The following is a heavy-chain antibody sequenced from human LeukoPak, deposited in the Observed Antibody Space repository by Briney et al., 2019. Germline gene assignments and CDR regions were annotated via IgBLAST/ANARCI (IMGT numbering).Heavy chain of an antibody. Sequence: PSETLSLTCTVSGGSISSGGYYWSWIRQHPGKGLEWIGYIYYSGSTYYNPSLKSRVTISVDTSKNQFSLKLSSVTAADTAVYYCARENAYCSSTGCALDVWGQGTTVTVSS. CDR1: GGSISSGGYY. CDR2: IYYSGST. V-gene: IGHV4-31*03. J-gene: IGHJ6*02. D-gene: IGHD2-2*01. CDR3: ARENAYCSSTGCALDV.